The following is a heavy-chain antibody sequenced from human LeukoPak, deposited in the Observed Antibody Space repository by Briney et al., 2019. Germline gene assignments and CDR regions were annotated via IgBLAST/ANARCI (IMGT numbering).Heavy chain of an antibody. CDR2: INPSGGST. V-gene: IGHV1-46*01. D-gene: IGHD3-10*02. Sequence: ASVKVSCKASGYTFTSYYMHWVRQAPGQGLEWMGIINPSGGSTSYAQKLQGRVTMTRDMSTSTVYMELSSLRSDDTAVYYCARDIFHARGLYNYWGQGTLVTVSS. CDR1: GYTFTSYY. CDR3: ARDIFHARGLYNY. J-gene: IGHJ4*02.